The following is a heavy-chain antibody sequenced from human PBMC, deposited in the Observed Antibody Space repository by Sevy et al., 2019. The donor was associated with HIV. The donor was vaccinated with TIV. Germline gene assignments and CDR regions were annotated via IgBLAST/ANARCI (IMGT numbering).Heavy chain of an antibody. D-gene: IGHD3-22*01. Sequence: ASVKVSCKVSGYTLSELSMHWVRLAPGKGLEWMGSFDPEDEETTYAQKFQGRVTMTEDTSTDTAYMVLSSLRSEDTAVYYCATTKDYYDSSGSPFDYWGQGTLVTVSS. CDR2: FDPEDEET. V-gene: IGHV1-24*01. CDR3: ATTKDYYDSSGSPFDY. J-gene: IGHJ4*02. CDR1: GYTLSELS.